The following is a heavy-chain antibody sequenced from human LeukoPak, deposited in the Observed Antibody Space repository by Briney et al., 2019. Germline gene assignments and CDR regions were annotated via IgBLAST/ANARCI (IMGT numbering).Heavy chain of an antibody. J-gene: IGHJ4*02. V-gene: IGHV4-59*01. Sequence: SETLSLTCTVSGVSISSYYWSWIRQPPGKGLEWIGYIYYSGSTNYNPSLKSRVTISVDTSKNQFSLKLSSVTAADTAVYYCARGLTMVRGVIPDLFDYWGQGTLVTVSS. CDR2: IYYSGST. CDR3: ARGLTMVRGVIPDLFDY. D-gene: IGHD3-10*01. CDR1: GVSISSYY.